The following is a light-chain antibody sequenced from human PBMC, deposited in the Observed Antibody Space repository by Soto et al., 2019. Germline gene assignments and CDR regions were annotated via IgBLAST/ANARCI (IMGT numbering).Light chain of an antibody. J-gene: IGKJ1*01. V-gene: IGKV3-20*01. Sequence: EIVMTHSPATLSVSPLETATLSFSSSQSVISNLGWYQQKPGQAPRLLIYGASNRATGIPDRFSGSGSGKDFTLTISRLEPEDFAVYYCQQYGSSGTFGQGTKVDIK. CDR2: GAS. CDR3: QQYGSSGT. CDR1: QSVISN.